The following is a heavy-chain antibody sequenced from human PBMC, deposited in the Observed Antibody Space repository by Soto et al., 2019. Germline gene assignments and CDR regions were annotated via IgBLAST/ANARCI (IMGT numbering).Heavy chain of an antibody. D-gene: IGHD3-3*01. J-gene: IGHJ4*02. CDR2: ISGSGGST. CDR3: AKASQYYDFWSGYDY. V-gene: IGHV3-23*01. Sequence: GGSLRLSCAASGFTFSSYAMSWVRQAPGKGLEWVSAISGSGGSTYYADSVKGRFTISRDNSKNTLYLQMNSLRAEDTAVYYCAKASQYYDFWSGYDYWGQGTLVTVSS. CDR1: GFTFSSYA.